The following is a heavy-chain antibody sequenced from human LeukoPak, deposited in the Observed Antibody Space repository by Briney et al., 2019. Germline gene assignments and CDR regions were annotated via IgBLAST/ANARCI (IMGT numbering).Heavy chain of an antibody. CDR2: INPSGGST. Sequence: EASVKVSCKASGYTFTSYYMHWVRQAPGQGLEWMGIINPSGGSTSYAQKFQGRVTMTRDMSTSTVYMELSSLRSEDTAVYYCARDNGGRAMAYYYYYYMDVWGKGTTVTISS. J-gene: IGHJ6*03. V-gene: IGHV1-46*01. CDR3: ARDNGGRAMAYYYYYYMDV. CDR1: GYTFTSYY. D-gene: IGHD2-15*01.